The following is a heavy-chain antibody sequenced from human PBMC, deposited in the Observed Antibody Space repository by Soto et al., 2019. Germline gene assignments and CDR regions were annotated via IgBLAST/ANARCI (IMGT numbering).Heavy chain of an antibody. V-gene: IGHV3-21*01. D-gene: IGHD3-10*01. CDR3: ASIPGGPPLRYFDY. Sequence: EVQLVESGGGLVKPGGSLRLSCAASGFTFSSHSMNWVRQAPGKGLEWVSSISSSGSYIYYADSLKGRFAISRDNAKNSVYLQMNSLRAEDTAVYYCASIPGGPPLRYFDYWGQGTLVTVSS. J-gene: IGHJ4*02. CDR2: ISSSGSYI. CDR1: GFTFSSHS.